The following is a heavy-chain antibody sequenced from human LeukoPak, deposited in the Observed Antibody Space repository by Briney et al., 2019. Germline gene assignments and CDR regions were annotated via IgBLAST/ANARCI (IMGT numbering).Heavy chain of an antibody. CDR1: GGSISSGSYY. J-gene: IGHJ3*02. D-gene: IGHD3-3*01. Sequence: PSETLSLTCTVSGGSISSGSYYWSWIRQPAGKGLEWIGRIYTSGSTNYNPSLKSRVTISVDTSKNQFSLKLSSVTAADTAVYYCASCRYEGAFDIWGQGTMVTVSS. V-gene: IGHV4-61*02. CDR3: ASCRYEGAFDI. CDR2: IYTSGST.